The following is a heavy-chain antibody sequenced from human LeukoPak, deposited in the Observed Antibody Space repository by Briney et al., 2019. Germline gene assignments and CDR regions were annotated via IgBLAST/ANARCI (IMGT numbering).Heavy chain of an antibody. CDR2: IYHSGST. Sequence: PSETLSLTCTVSGGSISSGGYYWSWIRQPPGKGLEWIGYIYHSGSTYYNPSLKSRVTISVDRSKNQFSLKLSSVTAAGTAVYYCARGDIAAAATDYWGQGTLVTVSS. CDR3: ARGDIAAAATDY. CDR1: GGSISSGGYY. D-gene: IGHD6-13*01. J-gene: IGHJ4*02. V-gene: IGHV4-30-2*01.